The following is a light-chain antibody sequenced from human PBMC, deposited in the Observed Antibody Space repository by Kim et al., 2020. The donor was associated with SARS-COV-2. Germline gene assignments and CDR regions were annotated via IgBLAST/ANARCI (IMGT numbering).Light chain of an antibody. CDR1: QSVSSN. CDR3: QEYNNWPPLT. V-gene: IGKV3-15*01. Sequence: EIVMTQSPATLSGSPGERATLSCRASQSVSSNLAWYQQKPGQAPRLLIYGASTRATAIPARFSGSGSGTEFTLTISNLQSEDFAVYYCQEYNNWPPLTFGGGTKVDIK. CDR2: GAS. J-gene: IGKJ4*01.